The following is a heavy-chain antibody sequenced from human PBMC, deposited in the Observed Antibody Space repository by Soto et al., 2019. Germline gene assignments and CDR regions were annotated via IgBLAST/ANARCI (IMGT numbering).Heavy chain of an antibody. J-gene: IGHJ4*02. CDR1: GFTFSSYG. CDR2: IWYDGSNK. D-gene: IGHD3-22*01. Sequence: GGSLRLSCAASGFTFSSYGMHWVRQAPGKGLEWVAVIWYDGSNKYYADSVKGRFTISRDNSKNTLYLQMNSLRAEDTAVYYCARENYYDSSGYFDYWGQGTLGTVSS. V-gene: IGHV3-33*01. CDR3: ARENYYDSSGYFDY.